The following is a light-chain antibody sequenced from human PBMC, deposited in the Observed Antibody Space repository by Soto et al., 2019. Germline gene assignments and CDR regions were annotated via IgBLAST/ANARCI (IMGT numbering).Light chain of an antibody. CDR1: QSISVY. CDR2: AAS. J-gene: IGKJ2*01. V-gene: IGKV1-39*01. CDR3: QQTYRIPYT. Sequence: DIQVTQSPSSLSVSXXDRVXITCPSSQSISVYINWYQKKSGTPPKXXMYAASNLQSGVPSRFSGRGSGTDFTLTISSLQPEDFASYYCQQTYRIPYTFGQGTKVDIK.